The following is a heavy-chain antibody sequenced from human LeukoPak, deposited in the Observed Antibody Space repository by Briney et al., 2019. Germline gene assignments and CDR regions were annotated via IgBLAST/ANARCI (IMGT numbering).Heavy chain of an antibody. V-gene: IGHV4-4*09. J-gene: IGHJ4*02. Sequence: PSETLSLTCTVSGGSISSYYWSWIRQPPGKGLEWIGYIYTSGSTNYNPSLKSRVTISVDTSKNQFSLKLSSVTAADTAVYYCARQRGDGYHELPFDYWGQGTLVTASS. CDR2: IYTSGST. CDR3: ARQRGDGYHELPFDY. D-gene: IGHD5-24*01. CDR1: GGSISSYY.